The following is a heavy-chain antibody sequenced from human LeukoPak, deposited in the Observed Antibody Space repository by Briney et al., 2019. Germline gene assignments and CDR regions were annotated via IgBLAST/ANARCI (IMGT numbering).Heavy chain of an antibody. CDR3: ARETDYYDSGGYYLQWFYP. V-gene: IGHV4-31*03. J-gene: IGHJ5*02. D-gene: IGHD3-22*01. CDR2: IYYSGST. Sequence: SETLSLTCTVSGGSITSGGYYWSWIRQHPGKGLEWIGYIYYSGSTSYNPSLKSRVTISLDTSKNQFSLKLSSVTAADTAVYYCARETDYYDSGGYYLQWFYPWGQGTLVTVSS. CDR1: GGSITSGGYY.